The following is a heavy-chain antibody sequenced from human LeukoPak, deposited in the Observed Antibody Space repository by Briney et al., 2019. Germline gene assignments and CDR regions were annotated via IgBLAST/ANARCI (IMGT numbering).Heavy chain of an antibody. J-gene: IGHJ4*02. CDR2: IWYDGSNI. D-gene: IGHD3-22*01. V-gene: IGHV3-33*01. CDR1: GLIFSSHG. CDR3: ARARNDYDSNGFSLLEY. Sequence: GGSLTLSCVVPGLIFSSHGMHWVRQAPGKGLEWVAAIWYDGSNILYADSVKGRFTISRDNSKNTLYLQMNSLRAEDTALYYCARARNDYDSNGFSLLEYWGQGTLVTVSS.